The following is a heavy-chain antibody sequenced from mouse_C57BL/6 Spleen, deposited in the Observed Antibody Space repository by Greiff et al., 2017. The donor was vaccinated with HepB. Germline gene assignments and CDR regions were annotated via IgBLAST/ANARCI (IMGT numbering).Heavy chain of an antibody. CDR2: ISDGGSYT. CDR3: ARDWGNSYFDY. J-gene: IGHJ2*01. Sequence: EVMLVESGGGLVKPGGSLKLSCAASGFTFSSYAMSWVRQTPEKRLEWVATISDGGSYTYYPDNVKGRFTISRDNAKNNLYLQMSHLKSEDTAMYYCARDWGNSYFDYWGQGTTLTVSS. D-gene: IGHD2-1*01. CDR1: GFTFSSYA. V-gene: IGHV5-4*01.